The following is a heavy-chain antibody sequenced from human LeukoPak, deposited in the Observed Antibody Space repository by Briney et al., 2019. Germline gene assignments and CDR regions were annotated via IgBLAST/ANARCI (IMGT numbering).Heavy chain of an antibody. CDR1: GFTFSSYA. CDR2: ISGSGGST. D-gene: IGHD1-26*01. J-gene: IGHJ4*02. CDR3: AESAGSYEGNFDY. V-gene: IGHV3-23*01. Sequence: AGGSLRLSCAASGFTFSSYAMSWVRQAQGKGLEWVSGISGSGGSTYYADSVKGRFTISRDNSKNTLYLQMSSLRTEDTAVYYCAESAGSYEGNFDYWGQGTLVTVSS.